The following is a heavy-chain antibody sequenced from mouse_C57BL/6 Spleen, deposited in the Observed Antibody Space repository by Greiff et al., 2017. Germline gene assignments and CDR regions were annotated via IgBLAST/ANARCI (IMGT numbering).Heavy chain of an antibody. J-gene: IGHJ4*01. CDR3: ARPYGNYVNYYAMDY. CDR2: IHPNSGST. V-gene: IGHV1-64*01. CDR1: GYTFTSYW. D-gene: IGHD2-1*01. Sequence: QVQLQQPGAELVKPGASVKLSCKASGYTFTSYWMHWVKQRPGQGLEWIGMIHPNSGSTNYNEKFKSKATLTVDKSSSTAYMQLSSLTSEDSAVYYCARPYGNYVNYYAMDYWGQGTSVTVSS.